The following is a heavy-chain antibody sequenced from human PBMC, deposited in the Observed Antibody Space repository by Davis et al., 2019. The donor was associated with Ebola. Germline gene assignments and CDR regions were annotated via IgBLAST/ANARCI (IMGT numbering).Heavy chain of an antibody. CDR2: VYYTGSA. D-gene: IGHD6-13*01. Sequence: GSLRLSCNVSGGFISSFYWTWIRQSPQMGLEWIGNVYYTGSANYNPSLRSRATISVDTSKKQFSLSLKSVTAADTAVYYCARGDSSSFLKWFDPWGKGSPVTVSP. V-gene: IGHV4-59*01. CDR1: GGFISSFY. CDR3: ARGDSSSFLKWFDP. J-gene: IGHJ5*02.